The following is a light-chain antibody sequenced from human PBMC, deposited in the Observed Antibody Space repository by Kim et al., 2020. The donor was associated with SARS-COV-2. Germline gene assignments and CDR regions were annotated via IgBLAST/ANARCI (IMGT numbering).Light chain of an antibody. CDR3: QDYSTFSKT. Sequence: TSVGDRVTRICRASQNIGTRLAWHQQKPGKAPKVVISKASNLESGVPTRFSGSGSGTEFTLTISSLQPDDFATYYCQDYSTFSKTFGQGTKVDIK. J-gene: IGKJ1*01. V-gene: IGKV1-5*03. CDR1: QNIGTR. CDR2: KAS.